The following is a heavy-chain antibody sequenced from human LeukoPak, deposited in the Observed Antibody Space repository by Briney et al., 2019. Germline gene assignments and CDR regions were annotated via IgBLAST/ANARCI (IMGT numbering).Heavy chain of an antibody. Sequence: ASVKVSCKASGYTFTSYAMHWVRQAPGQRLEWMGWINAGNGNTKYSQKFQGRVTMTRDTSTSTVYMELSSLRSDDTAVYYCARGHGSGFDPWGQGTLVTVSS. CDR2: INAGNGNT. CDR3: ARGHGSGFDP. V-gene: IGHV1-3*01. D-gene: IGHD3-10*01. J-gene: IGHJ5*02. CDR1: GYTFTSYA.